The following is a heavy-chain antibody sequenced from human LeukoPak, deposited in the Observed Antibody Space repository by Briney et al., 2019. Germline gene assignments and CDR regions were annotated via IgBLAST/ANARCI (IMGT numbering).Heavy chain of an antibody. CDR1: GFKFDDYG. CDR3: AKDRSSTSRQLLRD. Sequence: GGSLRLSCATSGFKFDDYGMSWVRQAPGKGLEWVSAISGSGGSTYYADSVKGRFTISRDNSKNTLYLQMNSLRAEDTAVYYCAKDRSSTSRQLLRDWGQGTLVTVSS. CDR2: ISGSGGST. J-gene: IGHJ4*02. V-gene: IGHV3-23*01. D-gene: IGHD2-2*01.